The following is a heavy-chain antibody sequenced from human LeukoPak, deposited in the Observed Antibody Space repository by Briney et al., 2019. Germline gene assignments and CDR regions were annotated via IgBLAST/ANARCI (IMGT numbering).Heavy chain of an antibody. V-gene: IGHV3-21*01. CDR3: ASEVLPFDY. J-gene: IGHJ4*02. CDR2: ISSSSSYI. CDR1: GFAFSSYS. D-gene: IGHD4/OR15-4a*01. Sequence: GGSLRLSCAASGFAFSSYSMNWVRQAPGKGLEWVSSISSSSSYIYYADSVKGRFTISRDNAKNSLFLQMNSLRAEDTAVYFCASEVLPFDYWGQGTLVTVSS.